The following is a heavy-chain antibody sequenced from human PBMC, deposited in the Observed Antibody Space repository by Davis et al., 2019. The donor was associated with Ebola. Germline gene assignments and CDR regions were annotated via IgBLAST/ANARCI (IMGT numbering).Heavy chain of an antibody. CDR2: IDPSDSYT. Sequence: GESLKISCQGSRYNFTNYWISWVRQIPGKGLEWVGRIDPSDSYTNYSPSFQGHVTISADKSISTAYLQWSSVKASDTAMYYCARAEQLLYVGYYYYGVDVWGQGTTVTVSS. V-gene: IGHV5-10-1*01. CDR3: ARAEQLLYVGYYYYGVDV. J-gene: IGHJ6*02. CDR1: RYNFTNYW. D-gene: IGHD2-2*02.